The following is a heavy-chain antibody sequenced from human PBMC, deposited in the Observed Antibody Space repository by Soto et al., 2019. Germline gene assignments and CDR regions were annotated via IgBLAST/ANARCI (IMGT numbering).Heavy chain of an antibody. CDR3: ARAVTQHYYYGMDV. CDR1: GYTFTSYY. CDR2: MNPSGGST. J-gene: IGHJ6*02. Sequence: ASVKVSCKASGYTFTSYYMHWVRQAPGQGLEWMGIMNPSGGSTSYAQKFQGRVTMTRDMSTSTVFMELSSLRSEYTAVYYCARAVTQHYYYGMDVWGQGTTVTVS. V-gene: IGHV1-46*01. D-gene: IGHD4-4*01.